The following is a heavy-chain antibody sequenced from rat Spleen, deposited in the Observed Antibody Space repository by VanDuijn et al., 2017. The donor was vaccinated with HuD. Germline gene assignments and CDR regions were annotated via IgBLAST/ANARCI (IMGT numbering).Heavy chain of an antibody. CDR1: GFTFSNYY. Sequence: EVQLVESGGGLVQPGRSLKLSCAASGFTFSNYYMAWIRQAPTKGLEWVASISPSGGSTNSRDSVKGRFTISRNNAESTLYLQLDSLRSEDTATYYCATEYYGFTYWYFDFWGPGTMVTVSS. CDR3: ATEYYGFTYWYFDF. CDR2: ISPSGGST. J-gene: IGHJ1*01. V-gene: IGHV5-27*01. D-gene: IGHD1-6*01.